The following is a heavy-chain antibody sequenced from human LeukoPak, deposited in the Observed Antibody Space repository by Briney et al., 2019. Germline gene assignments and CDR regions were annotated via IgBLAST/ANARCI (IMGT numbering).Heavy chain of an antibody. CDR2: IYYSGST. CDR3: ARQTGSGLFILP. CDR1: GGSISSYY. J-gene: IGHJ4*02. Sequence: SETLSLTCTVSGGSISSYYWSWIRQPPGTGLEWIGYIYYSGSTNYNPSLKSQVSISIDTSKNQFSLRLTSVTAADTAVYYCARQTGSGLFILPGGQGTLVTVSS. D-gene: IGHD3/OR15-3a*01. V-gene: IGHV4-59*08.